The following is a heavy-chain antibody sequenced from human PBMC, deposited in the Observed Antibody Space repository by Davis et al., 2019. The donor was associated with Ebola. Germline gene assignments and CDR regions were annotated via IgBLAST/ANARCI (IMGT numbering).Heavy chain of an antibody. Sequence: MPSETLSLTCAVYGGSFSGYYWSWIRQPPGKGLEWIGEINHSGSTNYNPSLKSRVTISVDTSKNQFSLKVSSVTAADTAVYYCARRVGAAWSWFDPWGQGTLVTVPS. CDR3: ARRVGAAWSWFDP. J-gene: IGHJ5*02. D-gene: IGHD2-15*01. V-gene: IGHV4-34*01. CDR2: INHSGST. CDR1: GGSFSGYY.